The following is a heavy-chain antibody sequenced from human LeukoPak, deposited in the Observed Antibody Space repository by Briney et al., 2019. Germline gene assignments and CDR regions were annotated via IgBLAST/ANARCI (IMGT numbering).Heavy chain of an antibody. CDR3: AKDWLAFGGVIAPDY. V-gene: IGHV3-23*01. CDR2: ISGSGGST. CDR1: GFTFSSYA. J-gene: IGHJ4*02. D-gene: IGHD3-16*02. Sequence: GGSLRLSCAASGFTFSSYAMSWVRQAPGKGLEWVSAISGSGGSTYYADSVKGRFTISRDNSKNTLYLQMSSLRAEDTAVYYCAKDWLAFGGVIAPDYWGPGTLVTVSS.